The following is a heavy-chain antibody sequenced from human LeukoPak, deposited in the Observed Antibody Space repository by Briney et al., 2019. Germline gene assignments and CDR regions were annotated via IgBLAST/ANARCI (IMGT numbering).Heavy chain of an antibody. D-gene: IGHD3-10*01. CDR1: GFTLDDYA. CDR3: ARAAMVRGVDYFDY. J-gene: IGHJ4*02. Sequence: PGGSLRLSCIASGFTLDDYALHWVRQAPGKGLEWISLISGDGDNTYYADSVKGRFTISRDNSKNTLYLQMNSLRAEDTAVYYCARAAMVRGVDYFDYWGQGTLVTVSS. V-gene: IGHV3-43*02. CDR2: ISGDGDNT.